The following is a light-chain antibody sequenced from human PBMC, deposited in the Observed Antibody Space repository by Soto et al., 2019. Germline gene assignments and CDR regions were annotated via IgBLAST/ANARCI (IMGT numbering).Light chain of an antibody. Sequence: ETVMTQSPVTLSVSPGDTATLSCRASQRVSSHLAWYQQRPGQAPRLLIFRASSRAKGVPARFSASGSGTEFTLTISGLQSEDFAVYYCQQYDTSPITFGQGTRLEIK. V-gene: IGKV3-15*01. CDR2: RAS. J-gene: IGKJ5*01. CDR3: QQYDTSPIT. CDR1: QRVSSH.